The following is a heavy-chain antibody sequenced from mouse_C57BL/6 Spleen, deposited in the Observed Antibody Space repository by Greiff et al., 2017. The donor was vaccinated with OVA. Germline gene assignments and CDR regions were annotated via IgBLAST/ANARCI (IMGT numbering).Heavy chain of an antibody. CDR1: GYTFTSYW. J-gene: IGHJ1*03. Sequence: VQLQQPGAELVMPGASVKLSCKASGYTFTSYWMHWVKQRPGQGLEWIGEINPSDSSTNYNQKFKGKSTLTVDKSSSTAYMQLSSLTSVDSAVFYCAIYGFAVWGKGTTVTVSS. CDR2: INPSDSST. V-gene: IGHV1-69*01. CDR3: AIYGFAV. D-gene: IGHD1-1*01.